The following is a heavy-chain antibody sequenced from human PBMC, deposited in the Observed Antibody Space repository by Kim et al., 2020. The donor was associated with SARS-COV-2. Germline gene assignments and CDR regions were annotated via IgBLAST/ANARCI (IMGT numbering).Heavy chain of an antibody. J-gene: IGHJ6*02. V-gene: IGHV7-4-1*02. D-gene: IGHD3-10*01. CDR1: GYTFTSYA. CDR2: INTNTGNP. CDR3: ARDLSMVRGVFDYYYYYGMDV. Sequence: ASVKVSCKASGYTFTSYAMNWVRQAPGQGLEWMGWINTNTGNPTYAQGFTGRFVFSLDTSVSTAYLQISSLKAEDTAVYYCARDLSMVRGVFDYYYYYGMDVWGQGNTVTVSS.